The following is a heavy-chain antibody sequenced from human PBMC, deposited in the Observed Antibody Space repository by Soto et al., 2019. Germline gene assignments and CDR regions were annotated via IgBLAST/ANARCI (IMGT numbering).Heavy chain of an antibody. J-gene: IGHJ6*01. CDR2: IYTSGST. V-gene: IGHV4-4*07. CDR3: ARVQSTSWGYYYAVDV. CDR1: GGSISSYY. D-gene: IGHD2-2*01. Sequence: KPSETLSLTCTVSGGSISSYYWSWIRQPAGKGLEWIGRIYTSGSTNYNPALTSRVTISVDTSKDQISLRLNSVTAADTAVYYCARVQSTSWGYYYAVDVWGQGTTVTVSS.